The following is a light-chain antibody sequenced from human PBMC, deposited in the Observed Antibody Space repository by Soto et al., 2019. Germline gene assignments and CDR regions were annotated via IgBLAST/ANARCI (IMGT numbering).Light chain of an antibody. CDR1: QSFSSW. Sequence: DIQLTQSPATLSASVGDRVTLTCRASQSFSSWLAWYQQKPGKEPKLLIYDASTMASGVPARFSGSGSGTEFTLTISSLKPDDFATYYCQHYNSYPFTFGHGTKLDIK. CDR2: DAS. J-gene: IGKJ2*01. V-gene: IGKV1-5*01. CDR3: QHYNSYPFT.